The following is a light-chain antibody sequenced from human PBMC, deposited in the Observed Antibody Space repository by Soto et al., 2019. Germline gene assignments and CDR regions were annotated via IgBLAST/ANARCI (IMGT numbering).Light chain of an antibody. V-gene: IGKV1-6*01. Sequence: AIQMTQSPSALSASLGDRVTITCRASQGIRGDLGWYQQKPGKAPKLLISATSTLQSGVPSRFSGRGSGTNFTLTISSLQPEDFATYYCIQDFIRPLTVGQGTKVDIK. CDR2: ATS. CDR3: IQDFIRPLT. J-gene: IGKJ1*01. CDR1: QGIRGD.